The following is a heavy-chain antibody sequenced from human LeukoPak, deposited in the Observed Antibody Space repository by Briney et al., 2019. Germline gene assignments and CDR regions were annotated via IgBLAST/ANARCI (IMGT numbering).Heavy chain of an antibody. CDR1: GYTFTNYA. D-gene: IGHD3-10*01. CDR2: INTNTGNP. CDR3: ARVGLMVRGVHWGMDV. Sequence: ASVKVSCKPSGYTFTNYAMNWVRQAPGQGLEWMGWINTNTGNPTYAQGFTGRFVFSLDTSVSTAYLQISSLKAEDTAVYYCARVGLMVRGVHWGMDVWGQGTTVTVSS. V-gene: IGHV7-4-1*02. J-gene: IGHJ6*02.